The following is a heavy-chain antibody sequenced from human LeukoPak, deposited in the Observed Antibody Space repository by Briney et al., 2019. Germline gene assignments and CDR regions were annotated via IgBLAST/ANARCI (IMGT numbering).Heavy chain of an antibody. D-gene: IGHD3-10*01. V-gene: IGHV4-38-2*01. Sequence: SETLSLTCAVSGYSITNNYWWGWIRQTPGRGLEWIGSLHHSGSTSYNPPLKSRVTISVDTSKNQFSLRLSSVTAADTAVYYCARWVPPFDCWGQGTLVTVSS. J-gene: IGHJ4*02. CDR1: GYSITNNYW. CDR2: LHHSGST. CDR3: ARWVPPFDC.